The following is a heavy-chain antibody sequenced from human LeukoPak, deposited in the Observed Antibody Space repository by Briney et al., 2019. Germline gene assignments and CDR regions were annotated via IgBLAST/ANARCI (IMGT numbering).Heavy chain of an antibody. CDR2: IYHSGIT. V-gene: IGHV4-38-2*02. Sequence: SETLSLTCTVSGYSITSGHYWGWIRQPPGKGLEWIGIIYHSGITYYNPSLKSRVTLSVDTSKNQFSLKLSPVTAADTAVYYCARRSSYEDFDYWGQGTLVTVSS. CDR3: ARRSSYEDFDY. CDR1: GYSITSGHY. D-gene: IGHD5-18*01. J-gene: IGHJ4*02.